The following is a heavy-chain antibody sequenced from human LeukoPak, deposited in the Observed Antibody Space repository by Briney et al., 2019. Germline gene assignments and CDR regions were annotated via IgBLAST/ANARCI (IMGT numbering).Heavy chain of an antibody. V-gene: IGHV4-30-2*01. CDR2: IYHSGST. Sequence: SQTLSLTCAVSGGSISSGGYSWSWIRQPPGKGLEWIGYIYHSGSTYYNPSLKSRVTISVDRSKNQFSLKLSSVTAADTAVYYCARGPRGLSTLPFDYWGQGTLVTVSS. CDR1: GGSISSGGYS. D-gene: IGHD3-16*02. J-gene: IGHJ4*02. CDR3: ARGPRGLSTLPFDY.